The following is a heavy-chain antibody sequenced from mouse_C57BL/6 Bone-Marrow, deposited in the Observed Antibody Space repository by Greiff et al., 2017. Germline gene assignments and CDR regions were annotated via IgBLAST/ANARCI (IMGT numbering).Heavy chain of an antibody. CDR2: INPGSGGT. Sequence: QVQLQQSGAELVRPGTSVKVSCKASGYAFTNYLIEWVKQRPGQGLEWIGGINPGSGGTNYNEKFKGKATLTADKSSSTAYLQLSSLTSEVSAVFFCAIYDYPAWFAYWGPGTPVTVS. CDR1: GYAFTNYL. CDR3: AIYDYPAWFAY. J-gene: IGHJ3*01. V-gene: IGHV1-54*01. D-gene: IGHD2-4*01.